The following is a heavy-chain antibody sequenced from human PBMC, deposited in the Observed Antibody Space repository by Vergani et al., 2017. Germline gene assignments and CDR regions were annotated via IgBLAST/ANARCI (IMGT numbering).Heavy chain of an antibody. J-gene: IGHJ4*02. V-gene: IGHV1-18*01. Sequence: QVQLVQSGAEVKKPGASVKVSCKASGYTFTSYGISWVRQAPGQGLEWMGWISAYNGNTNYAQKFQGRVTMTRDTSISTAYMELSRLRSDDTAVYYCARVVFSPGYSYGLSGDYWGQGTLVTVSS. CDR1: GYTFTSYG. D-gene: IGHD5-18*01. CDR3: ARVVFSPGYSYGLSGDY. CDR2: ISAYNGNT.